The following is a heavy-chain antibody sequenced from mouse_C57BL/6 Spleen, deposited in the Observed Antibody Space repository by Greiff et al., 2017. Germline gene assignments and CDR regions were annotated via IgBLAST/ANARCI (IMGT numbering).Heavy chain of an antibody. V-gene: IGHV1-69*01. J-gene: IGHJ2*01. CDR1: GYTFTSYW. D-gene: IGHD1-1*01. CDR3: ARGYSSSDC. CDR2: IDPSDSYT. Sequence: VQLQQPGAELVMPGASVKLSCKASGYTFTSYWMHWVKQRPGQGLEWIGEIDPSDSYTNYNQKFKGKSTLTVDKSSSTAYMQLSSLTSEDSAVYYCARGYSSSDCWGQGTTLTVSS.